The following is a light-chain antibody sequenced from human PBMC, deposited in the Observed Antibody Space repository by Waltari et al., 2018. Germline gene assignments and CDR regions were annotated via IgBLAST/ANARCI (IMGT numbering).Light chain of an antibody. CDR1: SSSFAVFNS. CDR2: DVS. Sequence: QSALTPSASVSGFPGQSITIACTGTSSSFAVFNSGPSYQPHPGKAPQPMIYDVSKWPSGVSNRFSGSNSCNTASLTISGLQAEDEADYYCSSYTSTWVFGGGTKLTVL. J-gene: IGLJ3*02. CDR3: SSYTSTWV. V-gene: IGLV2-14*01.